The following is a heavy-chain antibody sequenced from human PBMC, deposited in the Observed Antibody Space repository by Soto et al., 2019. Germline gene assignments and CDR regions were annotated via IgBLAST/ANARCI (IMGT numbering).Heavy chain of an antibody. D-gene: IGHD1-26*01. CDR3: GGIYSGSPGGTLRY. V-gene: IGHV4-31*03. CDR2: IYYSGST. J-gene: IGHJ4*02. Sequence: QVQLQESGPGLVKPSQTLSLTCTVSGGSISSGGYYWSWIRQHPGKGLEWIGYIYYSGSTYYNPSLKIRVTISGDTSKNQFSLKLSSVTAADTAVYYCGGIYSGSPGGTLRYWGQGTLVTVSS. CDR1: GGSISSGGYY.